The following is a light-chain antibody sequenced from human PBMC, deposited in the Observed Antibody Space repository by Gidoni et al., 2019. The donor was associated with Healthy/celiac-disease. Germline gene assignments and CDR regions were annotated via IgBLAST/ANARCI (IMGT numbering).Light chain of an antibody. CDR1: QSVLYSSNNKNY. Sequence: DIVVPHSPDSLAVSLGARATINCKASQSVLYSSNNKNYFAWYQQKPGQPPKLLIYWASTRESGVPDRFSGSGSGTDFTLTISSLQAEDVAVYYCQQYYSTFCTFGQGTKLEIK. CDR2: WAS. V-gene: IGKV4-1*01. J-gene: IGKJ2*02. CDR3: QQYYSTFCT.